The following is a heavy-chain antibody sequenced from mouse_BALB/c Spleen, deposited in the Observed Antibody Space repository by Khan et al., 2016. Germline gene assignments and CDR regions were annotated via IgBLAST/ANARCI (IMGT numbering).Heavy chain of an antibody. V-gene: IGHV3-1*02. CDR1: GYSITSGYS. CDR2: MHSSGST. Sequence: EVQLQESGPDLVKPSQSLSLTCTVTGYSITSGYSWHWIRQFPGNKLEWMGYMHSSGSTNYSPSLTSRISITRDTSNNQFFLQLSSVTTEDTARYHCARYGYYAIDYWGQGTSVTVAS. CDR3: ARYGYYAIDY. D-gene: IGHD1-1*02. J-gene: IGHJ4*01.